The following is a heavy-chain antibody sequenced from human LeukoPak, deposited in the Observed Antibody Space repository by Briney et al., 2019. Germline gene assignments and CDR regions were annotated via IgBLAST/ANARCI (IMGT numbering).Heavy chain of an antibody. Sequence: PGGSLTLPCAASGFTVSSNYMSWARQAPGKGLEWVSVIYSGGSTYYADSVKGRFTISRDNSKNTLYLQMNSPRAEDTAVYYCARGPIAARPFDYWGQGTLVTVSS. CDR2: IYSGGST. D-gene: IGHD6-6*01. CDR1: GFTVSSNY. V-gene: IGHV3-66*01. J-gene: IGHJ4*02. CDR3: ARGPIAARPFDY.